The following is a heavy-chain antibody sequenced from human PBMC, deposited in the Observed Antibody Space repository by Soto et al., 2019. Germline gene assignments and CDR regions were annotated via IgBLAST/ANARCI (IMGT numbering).Heavy chain of an antibody. CDR3: ARAPYYYDSGGCQGS. D-gene: IGHD3-22*01. CDR1: GFTVSSNY. Sequence: GGSLRLSCAASGFTVSSNYMSWVRQAPGKGLEWVSYISSSGSTTHYADSVKGRFTISRDNAKKSLYLQMNSLRAEDTAVYYCARAPYYYDSGGCQGSWGQGTLVTVSS. V-gene: IGHV3-11*01. CDR2: ISSSGSTT. J-gene: IGHJ5*02.